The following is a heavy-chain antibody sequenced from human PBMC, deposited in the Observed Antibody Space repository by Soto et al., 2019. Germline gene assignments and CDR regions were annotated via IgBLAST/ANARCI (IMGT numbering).Heavy chain of an antibody. CDR1: GFSFSTYA. CDR3: AKDRKGWFGELFDF. Sequence: GESLKISCAASGFSFSTYAMTWVRQAPGKGLQWVSAIGSNGGSAYYTDSVKGRFNISRDNSKKMLYLQMNNLTAEDTAIYYCAKDRKGWFGELFDFWGQETPVTVSS. J-gene: IGHJ4*02. D-gene: IGHD3-10*01. CDR2: IGSNGGSA. V-gene: IGHV3-23*01.